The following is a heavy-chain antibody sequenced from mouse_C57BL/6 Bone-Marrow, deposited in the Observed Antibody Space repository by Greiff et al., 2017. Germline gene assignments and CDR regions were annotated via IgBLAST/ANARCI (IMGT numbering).Heavy chain of an antibody. D-gene: IGHD1-1*01. V-gene: IGHV5-2*01. CDR1: EYEFPSHD. J-gene: IGHJ1*03. Sequence: EVMLVESGGGLVQPGESLKLSCESNEYEFPSHDMSWVRKTPEKRLELVAAINSDGGSTYYPDTMERRFIISRDNTKKTLYLQMSSLRSEDTALYYCARHFYYCGSIYVDWYFDVWGTGTTVTVSS. CDR2: INSDGGST. CDR3: ARHFYYCGSIYVDWYFDV.